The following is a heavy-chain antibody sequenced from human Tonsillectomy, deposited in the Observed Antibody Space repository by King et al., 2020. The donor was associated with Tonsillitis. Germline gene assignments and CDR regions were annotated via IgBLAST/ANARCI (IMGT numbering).Heavy chain of an antibody. CDR1: GFPFSSYA. J-gene: IGHJ4*02. Sequence: QLVQSGGGVVQPGMSLRLSCAASGFPFSSYAMHLVRPAPGKGLEWVAIILDDGSNKYYADSVKGRFTISRDNSQNTLYLQMNSLRADDTAVYYCARGTVSGESGYEQMRDVDDGGKGTLVTV. CDR3: ARGTVSGESGYEQMRDVDD. V-gene: IGHV3-30-3*01. CDR2: ILDDGSNK. D-gene: IGHD5-12*01.